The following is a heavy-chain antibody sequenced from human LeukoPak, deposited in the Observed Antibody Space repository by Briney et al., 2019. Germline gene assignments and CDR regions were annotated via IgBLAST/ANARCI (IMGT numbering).Heavy chain of an antibody. CDR1: GFTFSSFA. Sequence: GGSLRLSCAASGFTFSSFAMHWVRQAPGKVLGWEAVISFDGSDKYYAEAVKGRFTISRDNSENTVYLQMNSLRAEDTAVYYCARDLDSSGYYYTYWGQGSLVTVSS. J-gene: IGHJ4*02. CDR3: ARDLDSSGYYYTY. CDR2: ISFDGSDK. V-gene: IGHV3-30*04. D-gene: IGHD3-22*01.